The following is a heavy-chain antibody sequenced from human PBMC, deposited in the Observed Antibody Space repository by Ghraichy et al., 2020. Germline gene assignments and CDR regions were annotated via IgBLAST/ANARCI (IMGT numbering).Heavy chain of an antibody. CDR1: GGSFNDYS. CDR3: ARRSYSGHSGAFDI. Sequence: SETLSLTCAVFGGSFNDYSWTWIRQSPGKGLEWIGEINHSGATNYNPSLKSRVTISEDASKKQFSLKLNSVTAADTAVYYCARRSYSGHSGAFDIWGQGTMVTVSS. D-gene: IGHD3-10*01. CDR2: INHSGAT. J-gene: IGHJ3*02. V-gene: IGHV4-34*01.